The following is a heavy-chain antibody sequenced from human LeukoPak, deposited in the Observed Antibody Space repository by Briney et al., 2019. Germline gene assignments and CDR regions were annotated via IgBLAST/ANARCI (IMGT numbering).Heavy chain of an antibody. J-gene: IGHJ5*02. D-gene: IGHD6-19*01. V-gene: IGHV3-23*01. CDR1: GFTFSSYA. Sequence: GGSLRLSCAASGFTFSSYAMSWVRQAPGKGLEWVSAISGSGGSTYYADSVEGRFTISRDNSKNTLYLQMSSLTAEDTAVYYWAKRAVAPHFYNWFDPWGQGTLVTVSS. CDR3: AKRAVAPHFYNWFDP. CDR2: ISGSGGST.